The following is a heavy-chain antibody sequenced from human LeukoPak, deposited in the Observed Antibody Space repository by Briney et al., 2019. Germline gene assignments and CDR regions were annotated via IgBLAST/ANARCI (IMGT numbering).Heavy chain of an antibody. J-gene: IGHJ4*02. CDR3: AKGQLQDYYDSSGYLY. V-gene: IGHV3-23*01. CDR2: ISGSGGST. D-gene: IGHD3-22*01. CDR1: GFTFSSYA. Sequence: GGSLRLSCAASGFTFSSYAMSWVRQAPGKGLEWVSAISGSGGSTYYADSVKGRFTISRDNSKNTLYLQMNSLRAEGTAVYYCAKGQLQDYYDSSGYLYWGQGTLVTVSS.